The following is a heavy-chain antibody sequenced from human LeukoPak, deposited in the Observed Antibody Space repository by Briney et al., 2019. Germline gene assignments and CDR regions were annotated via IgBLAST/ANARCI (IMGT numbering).Heavy chain of an antibody. Sequence: GGSLRLSCAASGFTVSSNYMSWVRQAPGKGLEWVAVISYDGSNKYYADSVKGRLTIARDNSKNTVYLQMNSLRAEDTAVYYCAKANLYGSGVDYWGQGTLVTVSS. CDR3: AKANLYGSGVDY. V-gene: IGHV3-30*18. CDR2: ISYDGSNK. CDR1: GFTVSSNY. J-gene: IGHJ4*02. D-gene: IGHD3-10*01.